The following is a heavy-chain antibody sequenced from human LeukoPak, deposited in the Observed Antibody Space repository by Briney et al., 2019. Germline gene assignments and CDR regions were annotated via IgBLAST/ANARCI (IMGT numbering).Heavy chain of an antibody. Sequence: PSETLSLTCAVYGGSFSGYYWSWIRQPPGKGLEWIGEINESGSANYNPSLESRVTISIDTSNYQFSLNLGSVTAADTAVYYCARQRFLPPAYYYYYMDVWGQGTTVTVSS. J-gene: IGHJ6*03. V-gene: IGHV4-34*01. D-gene: IGHD3-3*01. CDR2: INESGSA. CDR1: GGSFSGYY. CDR3: ARQRFLPPAYYYYYMDV.